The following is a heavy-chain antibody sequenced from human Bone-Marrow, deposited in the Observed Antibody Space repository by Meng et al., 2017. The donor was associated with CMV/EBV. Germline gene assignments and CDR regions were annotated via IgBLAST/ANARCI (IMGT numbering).Heavy chain of an antibody. V-gene: IGHV1-18*01. J-gene: IGHJ3*02. CDR2: ISAYNGNT. D-gene: IGHD3-10*01. Sequence: ASVKVSCKASGYTFTSYGISWVRQAPGQGLEWMGWISAYNGNTNYAQKLQGRVTMTTDTSTSTAYMELRSLRSDDTAVYYCARDHVRAGSNPDAFAIWGPGKRVTGSS. CDR3: ARDHVRAGSNPDAFAI. CDR1: GYTFTSYG.